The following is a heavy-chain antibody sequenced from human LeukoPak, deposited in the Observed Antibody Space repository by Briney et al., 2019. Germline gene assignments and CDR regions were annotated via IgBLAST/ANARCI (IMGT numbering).Heavy chain of an antibody. D-gene: IGHD4-17*01. CDR3: VKPVTSFWGGFDY. CDR1: GFTFSYYA. V-gene: IGHV3-64D*06. CDR2: IGSNGGST. J-gene: IGHJ4*02. Sequence: PGGSLRLSCSASGFTFSYYAIHWVRQAPGKGLEYVPGIGSNGGSTYNADSVKGRVTISRDNSKNTLYLQMSSLRAEDTAVYYCVKPVTSFWGGFDYWGQGTLVTVSS.